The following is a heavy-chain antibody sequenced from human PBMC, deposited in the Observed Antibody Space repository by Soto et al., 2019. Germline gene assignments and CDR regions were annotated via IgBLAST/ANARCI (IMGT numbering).Heavy chain of an antibody. D-gene: IGHD6-13*01. Sequence: ASVKVSCKASGGTFSSYAISWVRQAPGQGLEWMGGIIPIFGTANYAQKFQGRVTITADESTSTAYMELSSLRSEDTAVYYCASRIAAAGTQNYVDYWGQGTLVTVSS. CDR1: GGTFSSYA. J-gene: IGHJ4*02. CDR2: IIPIFGTA. V-gene: IGHV1-69*13. CDR3: ASRIAAAGTQNYVDY.